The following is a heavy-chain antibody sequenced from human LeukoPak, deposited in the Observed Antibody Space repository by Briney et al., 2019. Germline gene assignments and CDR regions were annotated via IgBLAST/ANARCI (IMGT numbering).Heavy chain of an antibody. D-gene: IGHD4-11*01. Sequence: SETLSLTCTVSGGSISSGGYYWSWIRQPAGKGLEWIGRIYTSGSTNYNPSLKSRVTISVDTSKNQFSLKLSSVTAADTAVYYCAGDRRTVTTYGLDYWGQGTLVTVSS. CDR2: IYTSGST. J-gene: IGHJ4*02. V-gene: IGHV4-61*02. CDR1: GGSISSGGYY. CDR3: AGDRRTVTTYGLDY.